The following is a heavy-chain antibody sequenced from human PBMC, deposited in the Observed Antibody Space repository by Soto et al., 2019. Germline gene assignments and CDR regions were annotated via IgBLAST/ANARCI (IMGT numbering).Heavy chain of an antibody. Sequence: GASVKVSCKASGYTFTSYGISWVRQAPGQGLEWMGWISAYNGNTNYAQKLQGRVTMTRDTSTSTVYMELSSLRSEDTAVYYCARDPSDGNGAFDIWGQGTMVTVSS. CDR3: ARDPSDGNGAFDI. CDR2: ISAYNGNT. D-gene: IGHD2-21*01. CDR1: GYTFTSYG. V-gene: IGHV1-18*01. J-gene: IGHJ3*02.